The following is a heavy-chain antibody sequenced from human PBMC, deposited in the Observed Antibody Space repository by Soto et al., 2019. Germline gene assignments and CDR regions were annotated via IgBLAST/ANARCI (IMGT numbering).Heavy chain of an antibody. CDR2: ISAYNGNT. V-gene: IGHV1-18*01. CDR1: GYTFTSYG. CDR3: ARVARIVVVITTWYFDL. D-gene: IGHD3-22*01. J-gene: IGHJ2*01. Sequence: ASVKVSCKASGYTFTSYGISWVRQAPGQGLEWMGWISAYNGNTNYAQKLQGRVTMTTDTSTSTAYMELRSLRSDDTAVYYCARVARIVVVITTWYFDLLGRGTLLTVSS.